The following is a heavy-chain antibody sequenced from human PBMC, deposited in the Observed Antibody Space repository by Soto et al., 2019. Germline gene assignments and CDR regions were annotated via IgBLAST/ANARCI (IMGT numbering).Heavy chain of an antibody. Sequence: GGSLRLSCAASGFTVRSNYMSWVRQAPGKGLEWVSVIYSGGSTYYADSVEGRFTISRDKSKNTLYLQMNSLRAEDTAVYYCARVYSGYDLVYIDSWGQGTLVTVSS. CDR2: IYSGGST. CDR1: GFTVRSNY. CDR3: ARVYSGYDLVYIDS. D-gene: IGHD5-12*01. J-gene: IGHJ4*02. V-gene: IGHV3-66*01.